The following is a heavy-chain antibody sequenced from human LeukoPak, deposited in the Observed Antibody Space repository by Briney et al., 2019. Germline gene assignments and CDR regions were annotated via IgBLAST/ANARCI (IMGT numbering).Heavy chain of an antibody. Sequence: GGSLRLSCAASGFTFSLYAMNWVRQAPGKGLEWVSYINSGSSDIHYTESVRGRFTISRDNAKKILYLQMNSLRAGDTAVYYCARDTYEPGLIDFWGQGTLVSVSS. J-gene: IGHJ4*02. CDR1: GFTFSLYA. CDR3: ARDTYEPGLIDF. D-gene: IGHD3-3*01. V-gene: IGHV3-21*05. CDR2: INSGSSDI.